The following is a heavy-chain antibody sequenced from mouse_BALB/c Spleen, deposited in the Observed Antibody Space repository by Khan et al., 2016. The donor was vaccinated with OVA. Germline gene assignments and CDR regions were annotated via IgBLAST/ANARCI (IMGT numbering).Heavy chain of an antibody. CDR2: INPRSGYT. J-gene: IGHJ4*01. CDR1: GYTFTSNT. V-gene: IGHV1-4*01. CDR3: ARRTTGYTMDY. D-gene: IGHD2-14*01. Sequence: VQLQVSGAELARPGASVRMSCKASGYTFTSNTMHWVKQRPGQGLEWIGYINPRSGYTNYNQNFKDKATLTADKSSSTAYMQLSSLTSEDSAVYYCARRTTGYTMDYWGQGTSVTVSS.